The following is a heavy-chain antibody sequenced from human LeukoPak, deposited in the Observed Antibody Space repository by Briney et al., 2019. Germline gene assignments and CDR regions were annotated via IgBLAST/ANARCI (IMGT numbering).Heavy chain of an antibody. CDR3: AKISDCSNFLDY. J-gene: IGHJ4*02. CDR1: AFTFSSYG. CDR2: ILYDGSNK. D-gene: IGHD4-11*01. V-gene: IGHV3-33*06. Sequence: GGTLRLSCAASAFTFSSYGMHWLPQAPGQGLEGVAVILYDGSNKYYAYPVKGTFTIARANSTDTMYLHMNSLKASDTPVCYCAKISDCSNFLDYWGQRALVTVSS.